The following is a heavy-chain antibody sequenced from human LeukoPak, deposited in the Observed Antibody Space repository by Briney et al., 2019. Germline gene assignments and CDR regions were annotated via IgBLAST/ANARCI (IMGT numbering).Heavy chain of an antibody. Sequence: GGSLRLSCAASGFTLSXXXXXWVRQAPGXXLXXXXXISGSGGGTYYADSXXXRFTISRDNSKNTLYLQMNSLRAEDTAVYYCAKGIAARAYNWFDPWGQGTLVTVSS. D-gene: IGHD6-6*01. CDR2: ISGSGGGT. CDR1: GFTLSXXX. J-gene: IGHJ5*02. V-gene: IGHV3-23*01. CDR3: AKGIAARAYNWFDP.